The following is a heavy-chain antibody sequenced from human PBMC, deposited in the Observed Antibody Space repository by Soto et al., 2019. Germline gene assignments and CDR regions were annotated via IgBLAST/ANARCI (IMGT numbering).Heavy chain of an antibody. J-gene: IGHJ6*02. V-gene: IGHV5-51*01. CDR2: IYPGDSDT. D-gene: IGHD3-22*01. CDR1: GYSFTSYW. Sequence: PGESLKISCKGSGYSFTSYWIGWVRQMPGKGLEWMGIIYPGDSDTRYSPSFQGQVTISADKSISTAYLQWSSLKASDTAMYYCASYSYYYDSSGYYSHYYYGMDVWGQGTTVTVSS. CDR3: ASYSYYYDSSGYYSHYYYGMDV.